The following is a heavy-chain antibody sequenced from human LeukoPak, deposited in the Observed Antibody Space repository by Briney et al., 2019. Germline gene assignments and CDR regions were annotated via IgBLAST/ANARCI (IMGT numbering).Heavy chain of an antibody. J-gene: IGHJ4*02. V-gene: IGHV3-30*02. CDR3: AKAQWLEPSGY. Sequence: GGSLRLSCAASGFTFSSYGMHWVRQAPGKGLEWVAFIRCDGSNKYYADSVKGRFTISRDNSKNTLYLQMNSLRAEDTAVYYCAKAQWLEPSGYWGQGTLVTVSS. D-gene: IGHD6-19*01. CDR1: GFTFSSYG. CDR2: IRCDGSNK.